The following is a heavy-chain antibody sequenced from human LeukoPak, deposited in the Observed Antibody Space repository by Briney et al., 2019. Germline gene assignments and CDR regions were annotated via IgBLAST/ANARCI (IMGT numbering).Heavy chain of an antibody. V-gene: IGHV3-53*01. Sequence: GGSLRLSCAASGFIFSNYALAWVRQAPGKGLEWVSVIYSGGSTYYADSVKGRFTISRDNSKNTLYLQMNSLRAEDTAVYYCARDSVLGSGSYDGLYYYYMEVWGKGTTVTVSS. CDR1: GFIFSNYA. D-gene: IGHD3-10*01. CDR2: IYSGGST. J-gene: IGHJ6*03. CDR3: ARDSVLGSGSYDGLYYYYMEV.